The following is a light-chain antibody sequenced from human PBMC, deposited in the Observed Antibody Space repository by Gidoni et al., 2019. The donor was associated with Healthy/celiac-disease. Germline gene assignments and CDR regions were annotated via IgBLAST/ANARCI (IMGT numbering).Light chain of an antibody. CDR1: SLGSYY. J-gene: IGLJ2*01. V-gene: IGLV3-19*01. CDR3: NSRDSSGNHVV. CDR2: GKN. Sequence: SSELPPDPAVSVALGQTVRITCQGDSLGSYYARGYQQKPGQAPVLVIYGKNNRPSGIPDRFSGSSSGNTASLTITGAQAEDEADYDCNSRDSSGNHVVFGGGTKLTVL.